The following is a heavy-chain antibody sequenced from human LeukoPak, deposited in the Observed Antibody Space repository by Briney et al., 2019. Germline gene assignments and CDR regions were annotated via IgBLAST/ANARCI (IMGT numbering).Heavy chain of an antibody. CDR1: GYTFKRYG. V-gene: IGHV1-18*04. Sequence: ASVKVSFKASGYTFKRYGISLVRQAPGQGVERMGCIIAYNGYTNYAQKLQGRAIMTPDTSTSTAYMELRSLRSDDTAVSYCARDWGATVTPLADYYYYGMDVWGKGTTVTVSS. J-gene: IGHJ6*04. D-gene: IGHD4-17*01. CDR2: IIAYNGYT. CDR3: ARDWGATVTPLADYYYYGMDV.